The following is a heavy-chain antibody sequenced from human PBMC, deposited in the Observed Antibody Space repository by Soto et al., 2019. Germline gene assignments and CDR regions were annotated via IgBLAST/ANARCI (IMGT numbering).Heavy chain of an antibody. V-gene: IGHV4-34*01. CDR3: ARGIGPVDY. CDR1: GGSFSGYY. J-gene: IGHJ4*02. Sequence: SETLSLTCAVYGGSFSGYYWSWIRQPPGKGLEWIGEINHSGSTNYNPSLKSRVTISVDTSKNQFSLKLSSVTAADTAVYYCARGIGPVDYWGQGTLVTVSS. CDR2: INHSGST. D-gene: IGHD3-16*01.